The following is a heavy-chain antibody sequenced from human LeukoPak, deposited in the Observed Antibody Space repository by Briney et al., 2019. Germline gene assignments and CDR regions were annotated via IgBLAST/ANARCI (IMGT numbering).Heavy chain of an antibody. Sequence: PGGSLRLSCTASGFTFGDYAMSWVRQAPGKGLEWVGFIRSKTYDGTTEYAASVKGRFTISRDDSKRIAYLQMNSLKTDDTAVYYCTRRYNYDSSGYYYVRDAFDIWGQGTMVTVSS. CDR3: TRRYNYDSSGYYYVRDAFDI. CDR1: GFTFGDYA. V-gene: IGHV3-49*04. D-gene: IGHD3-22*01. J-gene: IGHJ3*02. CDR2: IRSKTYDGTT.